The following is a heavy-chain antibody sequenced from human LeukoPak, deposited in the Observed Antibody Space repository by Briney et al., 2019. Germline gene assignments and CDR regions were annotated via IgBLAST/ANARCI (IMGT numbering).Heavy chain of an antibody. D-gene: IGHD3-10*02. CDR1: GYTFTSYG. J-gene: IGHJ4*02. CDR2: ISAYNGNT. Sequence: ASVKVSCKASGYTFTSYGISWVRQAPGPGLEWMGWISAYNGNTNYAQKLQGRVTMTTDTSTSTAYMELRSLRSDDTAVYYCARNMLSNGLFDYWGQGTLVTVSS. V-gene: IGHV1-18*01. CDR3: ARNMLSNGLFDY.